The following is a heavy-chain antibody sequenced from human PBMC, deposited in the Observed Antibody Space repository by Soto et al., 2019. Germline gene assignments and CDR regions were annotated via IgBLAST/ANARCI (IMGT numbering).Heavy chain of an antibody. CDR1: GFTFSSYA. D-gene: IGHD3-16*01. J-gene: IGHJ1*01. CDR3: EKDLYFGGVTNDR. CDR2: ISGSGGST. V-gene: IGHV3-23*01. Sequence: GGSLRLSCAASGFTFSSYAMSWVRQAPGKGLEWVSAISGSGGSTYYVDSVKGRFTISRDNSKNTLFLQMNNLRAEDTAVYYWEKDLYFGGVTNDRGGRGPLVPVP.